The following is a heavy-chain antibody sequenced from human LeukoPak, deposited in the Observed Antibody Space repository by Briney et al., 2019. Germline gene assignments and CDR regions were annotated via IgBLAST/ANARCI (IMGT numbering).Heavy chain of an antibody. D-gene: IGHD2-2*01. V-gene: IGHV1-2*02. CDR2: INPNSGGT. CDR1: AYDFTGYH. CDR3: ARAFGVVPAALD. Sequence: GASVKVSCKVVAYDFTGYHIHWVRQAPGQGLEWMGWINPNSGGTNYAQKFQGRVTMTRDTSISTAYMELSRLRSDDTAVYYCARAFGVVPAALDWGQGTLVTVSS. J-gene: IGHJ4*02.